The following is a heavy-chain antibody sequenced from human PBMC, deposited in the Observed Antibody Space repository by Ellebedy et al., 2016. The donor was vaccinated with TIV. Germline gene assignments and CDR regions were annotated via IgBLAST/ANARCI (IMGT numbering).Heavy chain of an antibody. D-gene: IGHD6-25*01. CDR1: GGSISSYH. CDR2: IYTSGST. J-gene: IGHJ4*02. V-gene: IGHV4-4*07. CDR3: ARGPVIYSSAFDY. Sequence: SETLSLXCTVSGGSISSYHWSWIRQPAGKGLEWIGRIYTSGSTNYNPSLKSRVTISVDTSKNQFSLKLSSVTAADTAVYYCARGPVIYSSAFDYWGQGTLVTVSS.